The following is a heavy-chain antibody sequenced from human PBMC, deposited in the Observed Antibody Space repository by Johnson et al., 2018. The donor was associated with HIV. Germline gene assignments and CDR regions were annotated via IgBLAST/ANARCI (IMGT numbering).Heavy chain of an antibody. J-gene: IGHJ3*01. V-gene: IGHV3-53*01. D-gene: IGHD6-19*01. CDR1: EFTVSGGY. Sequence: VQLVESGGGLIQPGGSLRLSCAASEFTVSGGYMNWVRQAPGKGLEWVSVIYSGGSTYYADSVKGRFTISRDNSKNTLYLQMKSLRAEDTALYYCARDLRNRGWSNGFDVWCQGTMVTVSS. CDR2: IYSGGST. CDR3: ARDLRNRGWSNGFDV.